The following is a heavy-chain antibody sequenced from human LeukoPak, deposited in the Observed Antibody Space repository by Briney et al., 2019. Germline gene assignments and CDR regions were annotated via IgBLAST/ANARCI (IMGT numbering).Heavy chain of an antibody. D-gene: IGHD1-14*01. J-gene: IGHJ4*02. V-gene: IGHV3-23*01. CDR1: GFTFSSYA. CDR3: ATPGQLNRNPLY. CDR2: ISGSGGST. Sequence: GESLKISCAASGFTFSSYAMSWVRPAPGKGLEWVSAISGSGGSTYYADSVKGRFTISRDNSKNTLYLQMNSLRAEDTAVYYCATPGQLNRNPLYWGQGTLVTVSS.